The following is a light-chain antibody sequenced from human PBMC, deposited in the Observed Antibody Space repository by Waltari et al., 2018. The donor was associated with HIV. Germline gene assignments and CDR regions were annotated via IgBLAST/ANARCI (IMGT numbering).Light chain of an antibody. CDR1: SSNIGSNA. J-gene: IGLJ1*01. CDR2: TIN. Sequence: QSVLTQSPSASGTPGQRVTISCSGSSSNIGSNAVDWYQHLPGTAPKLLIHTINQRPSGIPDRFSGSKAGTSASLAISGLQSEDESDYYCAAWDDSLNGYVFGSGTKVTVL. V-gene: IGLV1-44*01. CDR3: AAWDDSLNGYV.